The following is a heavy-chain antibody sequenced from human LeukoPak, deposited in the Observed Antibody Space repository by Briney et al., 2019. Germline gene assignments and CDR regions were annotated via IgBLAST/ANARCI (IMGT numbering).Heavy chain of an antibody. Sequence: GGSQRLSCAASGFTLSSYWMSWVRQAPGKGLEWVANIKQDGSEKYYVDSVKGRFTISRDNAKNSLYLQMNSLRAEDTAVYYCARELLWFGETAAFDIWGQGTMVTVSS. D-gene: IGHD3-10*01. CDR3: ARELLWFGETAAFDI. CDR2: IKQDGSEK. J-gene: IGHJ3*02. V-gene: IGHV3-7*01. CDR1: GFTLSSYW.